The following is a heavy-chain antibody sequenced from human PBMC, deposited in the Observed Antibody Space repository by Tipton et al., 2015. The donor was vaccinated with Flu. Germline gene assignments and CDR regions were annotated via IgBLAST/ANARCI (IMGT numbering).Heavy chain of an antibody. CDR3: ARTKLKGRWLQLTRSYYFDY. Sequence: VQLVQSGAEVKKPGESLKISCKGSGYSFTSYWIGWVRQMPGKGLEWMGIIYPGDSDTRYSPSFQGQVTISADKSISTAYLQWSSLKASDTAMYYCARTKLKGRWLQLTRSYYFDYWGQGTLVTVSS. D-gene: IGHD5-24*01. V-gene: IGHV5-51*03. CDR1: GYSFTSYW. CDR2: IYPGDSDT. J-gene: IGHJ4*02.